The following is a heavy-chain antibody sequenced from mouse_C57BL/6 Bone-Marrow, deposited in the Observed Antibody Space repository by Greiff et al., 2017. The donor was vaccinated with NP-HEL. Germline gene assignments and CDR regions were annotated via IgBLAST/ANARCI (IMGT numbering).Heavy chain of an antibody. J-gene: IGHJ2*01. V-gene: IGHV1-66*01. D-gene: IGHD1-1*01. CDR1: GYSFTSYY. CDR2: IYPGSGNT. Sequence: QVQLQQSGPELVKPGASVKISCKASGYSFTSYYIHWVKPRPGQGLEWIGWIYPGSGNTKYNEKFKGKATLTADTSSSTAYMQLSSLTSEDSAVYYCARHYYGSSFDYWGQGTTLTVSS. CDR3: ARHYYGSSFDY.